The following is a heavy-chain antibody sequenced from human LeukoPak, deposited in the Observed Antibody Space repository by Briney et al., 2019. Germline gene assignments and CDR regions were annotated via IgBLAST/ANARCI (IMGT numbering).Heavy chain of an antibody. V-gene: IGHV4-59*01. Sequence: SETLSLTCTVSGGSISSYYWSWIRQPPGKGLEWIGYIYYSGSTNYNPSLKSRVTISVDTSKNQFSLKLSSVTAADTAVYYCASTQRYCSSTSCPQGQANYYYYYMDVWGKGTTVTVSS. D-gene: IGHD2-2*01. CDR2: IYYSGST. J-gene: IGHJ6*03. CDR1: GGSISSYY. CDR3: ASTQRYCSSTSCPQGQANYYYYYMDV.